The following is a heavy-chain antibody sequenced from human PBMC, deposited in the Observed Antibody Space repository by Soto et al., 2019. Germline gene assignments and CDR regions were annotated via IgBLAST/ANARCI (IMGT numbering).Heavy chain of an antibody. CDR1: GFTFSTYT. CDR2: ISGSGIST. CDR3: VKPPVITASYYYYDMDV. D-gene: IGHD4-4*01. Sequence: GGSLRLSCAASGFTFSTYTMSWVRQAPGKGLEWVSGISGSGISTYYTDSVKGRFTISRDNSKNTVFLQMNSLRDEDTAVYYCVKPPVITASYYYYDMDVWGQGTTVTDSS. J-gene: IGHJ6*02. V-gene: IGHV3-23*01.